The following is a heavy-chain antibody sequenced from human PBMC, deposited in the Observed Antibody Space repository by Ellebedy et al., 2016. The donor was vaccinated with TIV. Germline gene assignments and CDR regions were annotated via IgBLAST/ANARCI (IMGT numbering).Heavy chain of an antibody. D-gene: IGHD1-26*01. J-gene: IGHJ6*02. Sequence: AASVKVSCKASGYTFTSYYMHWVRQAPGQGLEWMGVIDPSGGSTDYAQKFQGRVTMNRDTPTSTVYMELSSLRSDDTAVYYCARDRIVGSSSPYYNGMDVWGQGTTVTVSS. CDR3: ARDRIVGSSSPYYNGMDV. V-gene: IGHV1-46*01. CDR2: IDPSGGST. CDR1: GYTFTSYY.